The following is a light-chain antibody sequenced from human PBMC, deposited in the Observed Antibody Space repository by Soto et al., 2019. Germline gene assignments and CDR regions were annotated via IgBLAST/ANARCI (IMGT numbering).Light chain of an antibody. V-gene: IGKV3-20*01. CDR2: AAS. CDR1: QSVTANY. CDR3: LQYGVPLWT. Sequence: EIALTQSPGTLSLSPGERATLSWRASQSVTANYLAWYQQKPGQAPRLLIYAASIGATGIPDRFSGSGSGTDFTITIRRLEPEDFAVYYCLQYGVPLWTFGQGTKVEIK. J-gene: IGKJ1*01.